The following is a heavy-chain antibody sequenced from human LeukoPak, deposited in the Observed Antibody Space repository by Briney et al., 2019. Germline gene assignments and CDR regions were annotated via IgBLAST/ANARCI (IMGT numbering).Heavy chain of an antibody. Sequence: GRSLRLSCAASGFTLGSYGMHWVRQAPGKGLEWVASISYDGSNEYYGDSVKGRFSVSRDNSKNTLCLHMNSLRAEDTAVYYCAKEREMATRYYFDYWGQGTLVTVSS. CDR1: GFTLGSYG. J-gene: IGHJ4*02. D-gene: IGHD5-24*01. CDR3: AKEREMATRYYFDY. V-gene: IGHV3-30*18. CDR2: ISYDGSNE.